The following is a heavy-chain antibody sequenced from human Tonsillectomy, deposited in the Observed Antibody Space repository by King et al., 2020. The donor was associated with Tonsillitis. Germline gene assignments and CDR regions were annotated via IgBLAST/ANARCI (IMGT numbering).Heavy chain of an antibody. CDR1: GFSFSNYD. CDR3: AKSYFDSRGYEVGDDVFD. CDR2: IGGSGGAT. V-gene: IGHV3-23*04. J-gene: IGHJ3*02. Sequence: VQLVESGGGLIQPGGSLRLSCAASGFSFSNYDMYWVRQAPGKGLEWVSSIGGSGGATDYADSMKGRFTVSRDNSKNTLYLQMNSLRVEDTAIYYCAKSYFDSRGYEVGDDVFD. D-gene: IGHD3-22*01.